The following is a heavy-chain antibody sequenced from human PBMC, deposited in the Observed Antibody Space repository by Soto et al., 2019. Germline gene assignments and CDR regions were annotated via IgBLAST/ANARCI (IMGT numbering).Heavy chain of an antibody. D-gene: IGHD6-6*01. Sequence: EVQLLQSGGGLVQPGGSLRLSCAGSGFTFSNYAMSWVRQAPGKGLEWVSAISSAVNTYYADSVKGRFTISRDNSKNTLFLQMNSLRAEDTAVYYCAKQVRDGTSSPYYFDYWGQGTLVTVSS. CDR3: AKQVRDGTSSPYYFDY. J-gene: IGHJ4*02. CDR2: ISSAVNT. CDR1: GFTFSNYA. V-gene: IGHV3-23*01.